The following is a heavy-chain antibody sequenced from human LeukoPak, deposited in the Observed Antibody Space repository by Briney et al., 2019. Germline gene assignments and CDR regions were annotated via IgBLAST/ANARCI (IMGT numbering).Heavy chain of an antibody. Sequence: PSETLSLTCAVYGGSFSGYYWSWIRQPPGKGLEWIGEINHSGSTNYNPSLKSRVTISVDTSKNQFSLKLSSVTAADTAVYFCATSSSYYVLDYWGQGTLVTVSS. CDR2: INHSGST. D-gene: IGHD1-26*01. J-gene: IGHJ4*02. V-gene: IGHV4-34*01. CDR3: ATSSSYYVLDY. CDR1: GGSFSGYY.